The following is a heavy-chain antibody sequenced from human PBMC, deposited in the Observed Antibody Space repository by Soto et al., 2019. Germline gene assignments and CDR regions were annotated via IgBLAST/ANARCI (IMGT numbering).Heavy chain of an antibody. J-gene: IGHJ4*02. CDR1: GGTVSSYA. V-gene: IGHV1-69*01. CDR2: FIPIFVSA. CDR3: ARDGSSDTTGFRGYDL. Sequence: QLHLVQFGAEVKKAGSSVKVSCKASGGTVSSYAITWVRQAPGKGLEWMGVFIPIFVSAHYAPKFQGRITITADESTSTAYMELSGLTSEDTAMYYCARDGSSDTTGFRGYDLWGQGTQVTVSS. D-gene: IGHD3-10*01.